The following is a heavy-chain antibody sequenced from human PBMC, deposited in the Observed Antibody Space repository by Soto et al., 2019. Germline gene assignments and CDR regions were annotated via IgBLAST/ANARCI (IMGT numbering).Heavy chain of an antibody. CDR2: VDPNGGGS. Sequence: ASVKVSCKTSGYSFADYKLHWVRQAPGQGIEWMGWVDPNGGGSNSAQKFQGSVTMTWDTSITTAYLDLTRLTTNDTATYFCATWVDYGDFEGFDFWGQGTLVTVSS. D-gene: IGHD4-17*01. V-gene: IGHV1-2*04. CDR1: GYSFADYK. CDR3: ATWVDYGDFEGFDF. J-gene: IGHJ4*02.